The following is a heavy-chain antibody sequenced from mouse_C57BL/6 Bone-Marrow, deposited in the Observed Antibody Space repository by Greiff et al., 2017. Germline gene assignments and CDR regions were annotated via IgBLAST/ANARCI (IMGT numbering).Heavy chain of an antibody. Sequence: VQLQQPGAELVKPGASVKMSCKASGYTFTSYWITWVKQRPGQGLEWIGDIYPGSGSTNYNEKLKSKATLTVDQTSSTAYMQLSSLASEDSAVCDSARDCNYSIDYWGQGTAVTVSA. CDR3: ARDCNYSIDY. V-gene: IGHV1-55*01. J-gene: IGHJ4*01. CDR1: GYTFTSYW. CDR2: IYPGSGST.